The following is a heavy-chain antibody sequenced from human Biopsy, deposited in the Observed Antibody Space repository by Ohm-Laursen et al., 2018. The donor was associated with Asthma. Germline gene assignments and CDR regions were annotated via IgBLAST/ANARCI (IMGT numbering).Heavy chain of an antibody. J-gene: IGHJ4*02. CDR3: ARAISSSWWAVEY. D-gene: IGHD6-6*01. CDR1: GLTFRNYG. Sequence: SLRLSCAASGLTFRNYGMHWVRQAPGKGLEGVALISFDGSTKYFADSVKGRFTISGDNSKNTLYLQMNSLRAEDTAVYYCARAISSSWWAVEYWGQGTLVTVSS. CDR2: ISFDGSTK. V-gene: IGHV3-30*03.